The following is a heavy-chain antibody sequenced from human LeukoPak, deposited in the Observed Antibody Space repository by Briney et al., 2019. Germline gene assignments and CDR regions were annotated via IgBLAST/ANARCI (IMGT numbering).Heavy chain of an antibody. V-gene: IGHV1-46*01. CDR3: ARDGVTEEMATITPYFDY. CDR2: INPSGGST. CDR1: GYTFTIYY. D-gene: IGHD5-24*01. Sequence: ASVKVSCTASGYTFTIYYMHWVRQPPGQGLEWMGIINPSGGSTSYAQKFQGRVTMTRDTSTSTVYMELSSLRSEDTAVYYCARDGVTEEMATITPYFDYWGQGTLVTVSS. J-gene: IGHJ4*02.